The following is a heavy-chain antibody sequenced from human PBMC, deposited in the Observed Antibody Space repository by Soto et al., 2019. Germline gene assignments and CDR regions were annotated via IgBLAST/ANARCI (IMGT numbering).Heavy chain of an antibody. CDR2: TSGSGSA. J-gene: IGHJ5*02. Sequence: EVQLLESGGGLAQPGGALRLSCAASGFTFSDDGMSWVRQPPGKGLEWVSATSGSGSAFYADSVKGRCTISRDNSKNSLYLPLNSLRAEDRAVYYCAKDYLGCAKSWGRGTLVTVSS. V-gene: IGHV3-23*01. D-gene: IGHD2-8*01. CDR3: AKDYLGCAKS. CDR1: GFTFSDDG.